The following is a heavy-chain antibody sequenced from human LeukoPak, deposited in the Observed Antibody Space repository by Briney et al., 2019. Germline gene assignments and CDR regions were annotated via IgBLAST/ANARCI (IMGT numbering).Heavy chain of an antibody. V-gene: IGHV5-51*01. J-gene: IGHJ3*02. CDR2: IYPGDSDT. D-gene: IGHD2-2*01. CDR3: ARGAYCSSTSCYGEIAAFDI. CDR1: GYSFTSYW. Sequence: GESLKISCQGFGYSFTSYWIGWVRQMPGKGLEWMGIIYPGDSDTRYSPSFQGQVTISADKSISTAYLQWSSLKASDTAMYYCARGAYCSSTSCYGEIAAFDIWGQGTMVTVSS.